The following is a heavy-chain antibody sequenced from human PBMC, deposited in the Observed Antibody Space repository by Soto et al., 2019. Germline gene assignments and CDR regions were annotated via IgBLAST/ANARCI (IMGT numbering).Heavy chain of an antibody. CDR2: INPSGGST. J-gene: IGHJ6*02. V-gene: IGHV1-46*01. CDR1: GYTFTSYY. CDR3: ARDRSALWFGELSTWLDYYYYYGMDV. D-gene: IGHD3-10*01. Sequence: GASVKVSCKASGYTFTSYYMHWVRQAPGQGLEWMGIINPSGGSTSYAQKFQGRVTMTRDTSTSTVYMELSSLRSEDTAVYYCARDRSALWFGELSTWLDYYYYYGMDVWGQGTTVIVSS.